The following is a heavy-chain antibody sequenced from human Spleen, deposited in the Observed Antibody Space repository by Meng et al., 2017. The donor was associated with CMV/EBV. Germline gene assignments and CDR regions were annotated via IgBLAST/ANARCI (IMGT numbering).Heavy chain of an antibody. J-gene: IGHJ4*02. CDR1: GFAFNSYN. CDR2: ITSTNTYI. V-gene: IGHV3-21*01. D-gene: IGHD3-16*01. Sequence: GESLKISCAASGFAFNSYNMNWVRQAPGKGLEWVSAITSTNTYIYYADSVKGRFAISRHNARNSLYLQMNSLRAEDTAVYYCARNYVGHFDEWGQGTLVTVSS. CDR3: ARNYVGHFDE.